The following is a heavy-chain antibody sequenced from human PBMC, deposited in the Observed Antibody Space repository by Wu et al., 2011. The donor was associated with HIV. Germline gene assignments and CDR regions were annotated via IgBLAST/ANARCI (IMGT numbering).Heavy chain of an antibody. CDR3: ARVPFTPVTTYSYYYGMDV. J-gene: IGHJ6*02. V-gene: IGHV1-18*01. CDR2: INAYNGNT. D-gene: IGHD4-17*01. Sequence: QVQLVQSGAEVKKPGASVKVSCKASGYTFTSYGLSWVRQAPGQGLEWMGWINAYNGNTNYPQKFQGRVTMTTDTSTSTAYMELRSLRSDDTAVYYCARVPFTPVTTYSYYYGMDVWGQGTTVTVSS. CDR1: GYTFTSYG.